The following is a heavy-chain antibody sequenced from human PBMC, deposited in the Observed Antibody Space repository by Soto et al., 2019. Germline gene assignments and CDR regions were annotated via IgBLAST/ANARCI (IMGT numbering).Heavy chain of an antibody. CDR3: ARALVVVAINAFDI. J-gene: IGHJ3*02. D-gene: IGHD2-15*01. V-gene: IGHV1-69*02. Sequence: ASVKVSCKASGGTFSSYTISWVRQAPGQGLEWMGRIIPILGIANYAQKFQGRVTITADKSTSTAYMELSSLRSEDTAVYYCARALVVVAINAFDIWGQGTMVTVS. CDR2: IIPILGIA. CDR1: GGTFSSYT.